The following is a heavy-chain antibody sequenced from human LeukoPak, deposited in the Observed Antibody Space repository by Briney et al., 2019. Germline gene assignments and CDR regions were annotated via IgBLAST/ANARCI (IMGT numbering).Heavy chain of an antibody. CDR2: IYPGDSDT. V-gene: IGHV5-51*01. D-gene: IGHD2-21*02. CDR3: ARTYCGGDCYYTYFDY. CDR1: GYSFTTYW. J-gene: IGHJ4*02. Sequence: GESLKISCKGSGYSFTTYWIGWVRQMPGKGLEWMGIIYPGDSDTRYSPSFQGQVTISADKSISTAYLQWSSPKASDTAMYYCARTYCGGDCYYTYFDYWGQGTLVTVSS.